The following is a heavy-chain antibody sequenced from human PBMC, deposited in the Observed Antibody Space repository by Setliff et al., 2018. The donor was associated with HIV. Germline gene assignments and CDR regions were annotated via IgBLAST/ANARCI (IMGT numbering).Heavy chain of an antibody. CDR1: GGSISSHY. CDR3: ARDPLFGYYYGSGRPSPYYFDY. D-gene: IGHD3-10*01. J-gene: IGHJ4*02. CDR2: IYYTGIP. V-gene: IGHV4-59*11. Sequence: PSETLSLTCTVSGGSISSHYWSWIRQPPGKGLEWVGLIYYTGIPTYNPSLSSRVTISVDTSKNQFSLKLTSVTAADTAVYYCARDPLFGYYYGSGRPSPYYFDYWGQGTLVTVSS.